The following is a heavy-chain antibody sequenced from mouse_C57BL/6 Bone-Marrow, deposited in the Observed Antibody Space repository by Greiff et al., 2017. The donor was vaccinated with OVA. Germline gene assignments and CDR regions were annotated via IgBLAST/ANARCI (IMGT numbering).Heavy chain of an antibody. CDR1: GYTFTSYW. Sequence: QVQLQQPGAELVMPGASVKLSCKASGYTFTSYWMHWVKQRPGQGLEWIGEIDPSDSYTNYNQKFKGKSTLTVDKSSSTAYMQLSSLTSEDSAVYYGARGGACFCVRFCYLDVWGTGTTVTVSS. CDR2: IDPSDSYT. CDR3: ARGGACFCVRFCYLDV. D-gene: IGHD1-1*01. J-gene: IGHJ1*03. V-gene: IGHV1-69*01.